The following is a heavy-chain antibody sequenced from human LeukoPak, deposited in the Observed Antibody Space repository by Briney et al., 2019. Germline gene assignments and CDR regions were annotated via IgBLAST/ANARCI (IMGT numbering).Heavy chain of an antibody. CDR3: ARGAIVVVPAAIVSYYYYGMDV. Sequence: VASVKVSCEASGYTFTSYVISWVRQTPGEGLEWMGWIIAYNGNTNYAQKLQGRVTMTTDTSTSTAYMELRSLRSHDTAVYYCARGAIVVVPAAIVSYYYYGMDVWGQGTTVTVSS. CDR2: IIAYNGNT. CDR1: GYTFTSYV. J-gene: IGHJ6*02. D-gene: IGHD2-2*01. V-gene: IGHV1-18*01.